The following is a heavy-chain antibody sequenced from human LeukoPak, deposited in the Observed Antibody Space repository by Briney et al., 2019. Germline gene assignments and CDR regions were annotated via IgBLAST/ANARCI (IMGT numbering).Heavy chain of an antibody. CDR1: GFTFSSYA. Sequence: PGGSLILSCAASGFTFSSYAMSWVRQAPGKGLEWVSDLGGNSGYTYYADSVKGRFTVSRDNSKNTLSLQMNSLRVEDTAVYYCARKSSHFDSSGYFDYWGQGTLLTVSS. J-gene: IGHJ4*02. CDR2: LGGNSGYT. V-gene: IGHV3-23*01. D-gene: IGHD3-22*01. CDR3: ARKSSHFDSSGYFDY.